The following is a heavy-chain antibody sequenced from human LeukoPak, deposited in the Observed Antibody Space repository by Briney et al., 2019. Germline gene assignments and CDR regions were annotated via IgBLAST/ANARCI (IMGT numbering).Heavy chain of an antibody. CDR2: ITWNSGSI. CDR1: GFTFDDYT. J-gene: IGHJ4*02. Sequence: GGSLRLSCAASGFTFDDYTMHWVRQAPGKGLEWVSGITWNSGSIGYADSVRGRFTISRDNAKNSLYLEMNSLRAEDTALYYCSKEDHFASWGQGTLVTVSS. CDR3: SKEDHFAS. V-gene: IGHV3-9*01.